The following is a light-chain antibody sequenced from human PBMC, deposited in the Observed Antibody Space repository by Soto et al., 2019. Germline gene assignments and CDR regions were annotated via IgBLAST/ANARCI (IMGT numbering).Light chain of an antibody. CDR3: MQSLATPPT. CDR2: LGS. V-gene: IGKV2-28*01. Sequence: DIVMTQSPLSLPVTPGEPASISCRCSQSLLHSNGYNYLDWYLQKPGQSPQVLIYLGSNRASGVPDWFSVSGSGTDFTLKISRVEAEDVGVYYCMQSLATPPTFGQGTKLEIK. CDR1: QSLLHSNGYNY. J-gene: IGKJ2*01.